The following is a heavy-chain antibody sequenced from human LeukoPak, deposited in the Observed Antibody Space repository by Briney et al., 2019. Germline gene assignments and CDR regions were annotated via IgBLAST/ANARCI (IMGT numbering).Heavy chain of an antibody. J-gene: IGHJ4*02. Sequence: GGSLRLSCAASGFTLSSYAMSWVRQAPGEGLEWVSGISAGGDTTYTADSVRGRFTISRDNSNNTLYLQMNTLTAEDTAVYYCAAISYSGTWPVGYWGQGILVTVTA. CDR3: AAISYSGTWPVGY. CDR1: GFTLSSYA. D-gene: IGHD6-25*01. V-gene: IGHV3-23*01. CDR2: ISAGGDTT.